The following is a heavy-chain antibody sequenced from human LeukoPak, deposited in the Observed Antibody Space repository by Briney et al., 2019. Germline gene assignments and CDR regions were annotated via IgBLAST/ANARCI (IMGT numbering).Heavy chain of an antibody. CDR2: IYSGGST. CDR3: ARDMASTGDY. D-gene: IGHD5-24*01. J-gene: IGHJ4*02. CDR1: GFSVSNNY. V-gene: IGHV3-53*05. Sequence: GGSLRLSCAASGFSVSNNYMSWVRQAPGKGLEWVSVIYSGGSTFYADSVKGRFTISRDNSKNTLYLQMNSLRAEDTAVYYCARDMASTGDYWGQGTLVTVSS.